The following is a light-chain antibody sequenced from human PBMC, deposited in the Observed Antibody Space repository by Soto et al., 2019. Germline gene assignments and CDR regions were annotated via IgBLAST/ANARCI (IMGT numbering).Light chain of an antibody. J-gene: IGKJ5*01. CDR1: QSVADN. Sequence: EVVMTQSPATLPVSPGERVTLSCRSSQSVADNLAWFQQKPGQGPRLLIYGASTRATGIPARFSGSGSETDFTLTVSSLRSEDSAVYYCQQYNYWPITFGQGTRLEI. CDR3: QQYNYWPIT. CDR2: GAS. V-gene: IGKV3-15*01.